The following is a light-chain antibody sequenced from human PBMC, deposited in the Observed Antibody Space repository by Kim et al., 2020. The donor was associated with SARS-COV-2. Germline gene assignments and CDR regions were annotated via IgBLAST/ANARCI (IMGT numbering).Light chain of an antibody. J-gene: IGLJ2*01. V-gene: IGLV6-57*03. Sequence: KTVTICCTRSSGSSASNKVKWYQQRPGRAPTTVIYEDTQRPSGVPDRFSGSIDSSSNSASLTISGLKTEDEADYYCQSYDSSNHVVFGGGTQLTVL. CDR2: EDT. CDR1: SGSSASNK. CDR3: QSYDSSNHVV.